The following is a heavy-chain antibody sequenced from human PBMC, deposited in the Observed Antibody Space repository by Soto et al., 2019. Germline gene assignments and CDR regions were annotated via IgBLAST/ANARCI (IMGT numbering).Heavy chain of an antibody. CDR2: IKSKSDGGTT. Sequence: GGSLRLSCAASGFSFSSAWMSWVRQTPEKGLEWVGRIKSKSDGGTTDYAAPVKGRFTISRDDSENTLYLQMNSLKTEDTAVYYCTTDRFYSPVDYWGQGTLVTVSS. CDR3: TTDRFYSPVDY. V-gene: IGHV3-15*01. J-gene: IGHJ4*02. D-gene: IGHD4-4*01. CDR1: GFSFSSAW.